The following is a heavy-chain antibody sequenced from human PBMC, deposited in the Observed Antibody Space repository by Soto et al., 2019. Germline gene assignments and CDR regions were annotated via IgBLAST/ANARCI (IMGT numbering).Heavy chain of an antibody. CDR1: GFTFSNYA. CDR2: IWYDGSHE. Sequence: GGSLRLSCVASGFTFSNYAMHWVRQAPGKGLEWVAIIWYDGSHEYYADSVQGRFTISRDNSKNTLFLQMNSLRADDTAGYYFARERGEGELSMDGWGQGTTVTVSS. V-gene: IGHV3-33*01. CDR3: ARERGEGELSMDG. J-gene: IGHJ6*02. D-gene: IGHD1-26*01.